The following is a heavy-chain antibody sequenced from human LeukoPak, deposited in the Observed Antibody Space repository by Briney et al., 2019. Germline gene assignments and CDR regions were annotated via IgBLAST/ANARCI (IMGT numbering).Heavy chain of an antibody. Sequence: GGSLRLSCAASGFTFSLYWMHWVRQAPGKGLVWVSRINSDGSSIRYADSVKGRFTISRDSARKTVYLQMNSLRVEDTAVYYCARGGCTDGNCYSGGYWGQGTLVTVSS. D-gene: IGHD2-21*02. J-gene: IGHJ4*02. CDR1: GFTFSLYW. CDR2: INSDGSSI. CDR3: ARGGCTDGNCYSGGY. V-gene: IGHV3-74*01.